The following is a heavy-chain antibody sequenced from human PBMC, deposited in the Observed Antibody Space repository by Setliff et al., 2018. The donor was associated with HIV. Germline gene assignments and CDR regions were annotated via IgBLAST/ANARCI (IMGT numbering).Heavy chain of an antibody. Sequence: PLETLSLTCTVSDSGTYYWSWIRQPAGKGLEWIGRVSSRGDTNYNPSLKSRVTISVDTSKNHFSLKLRSVTAADTAVYYCAQLGMVDDFDYWGQGTLVTVSS. CDR1: DSGTYY. CDR3: AQLGMVDDFDY. V-gene: IGHV4-4*07. CDR2: VSSRGDT. D-gene: IGHD1-1*01. J-gene: IGHJ4*02.